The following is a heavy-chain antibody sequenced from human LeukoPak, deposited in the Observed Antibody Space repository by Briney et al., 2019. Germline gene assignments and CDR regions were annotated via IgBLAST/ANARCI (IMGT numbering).Heavy chain of an antibody. D-gene: IGHD6-13*01. CDR1: GGSISSYY. J-gene: IGHJ2*01. CDR2: IYYSGST. CDR3: ARHPRNEGIAASGYFDL. V-gene: IGHV4-59*08. Sequence: SETLSLTCTVSGGSISSYYWSWIRQPPGRGLEWIGYIYYSGSTNYNPSLKSRVTISVDTSKNQFSLKLSSVTAADTAVYYCARHPRNEGIAASGYFDLWGRGTLVTVSS.